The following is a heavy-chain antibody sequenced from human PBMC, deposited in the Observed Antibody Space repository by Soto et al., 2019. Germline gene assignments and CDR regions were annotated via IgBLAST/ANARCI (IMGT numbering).Heavy chain of an antibody. J-gene: IGHJ6*02. CDR1: GYNFTSHY. CDR3: ARVTRPTYYYGMDV. Sequence: GASVKVSCKTSGYNFTSHYIHWVRQAPGQRLESMGIIYPRGGSTIYAQKFQGKVTMTRDTSTHTLYMELSSLRSEDTAVYYCARVTRPTYYYGMDVWGQGTTVTVSS. CDR2: IYPRGGST. V-gene: IGHV1-46*01.